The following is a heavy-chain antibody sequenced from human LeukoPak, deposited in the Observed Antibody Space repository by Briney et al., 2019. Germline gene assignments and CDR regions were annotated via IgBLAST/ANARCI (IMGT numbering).Heavy chain of an antibody. J-gene: IGHJ4*02. Sequence: PGGSLRLSCAASGFTFSNHGMHWVRQAPGKGLEWVAVIWYDGSSKYYGDSVKGRFTISRDNSKNTVYLQMNSLRAEDTAVYYCATTPPGDGYNYGSWWGQGTLVTVSS. D-gene: IGHD5-24*01. CDR2: IWYDGSSK. CDR3: ATTPPGDGYNYGSW. CDR1: GFTFSNHG. V-gene: IGHV3-33*01.